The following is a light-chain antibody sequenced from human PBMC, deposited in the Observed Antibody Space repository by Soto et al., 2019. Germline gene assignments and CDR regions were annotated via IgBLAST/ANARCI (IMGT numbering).Light chain of an antibody. V-gene: IGKV1-5*03. CDR3: QHYNSYSEA. CDR2: KAS. J-gene: IGKJ1*01. CDR1: QTISSW. Sequence: DIQMTQSPSTLSGSVGDRVTITCRASQTISSWWAWYQQKPGKAPKLLIYKASTLKSGVPSRFSGSGSGTEFTLTISSLQPDEFATYHCQHYNSYSEAFGQGTKVELK.